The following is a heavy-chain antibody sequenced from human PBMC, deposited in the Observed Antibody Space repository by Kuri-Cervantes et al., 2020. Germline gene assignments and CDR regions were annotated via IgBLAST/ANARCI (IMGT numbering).Heavy chain of an antibody. D-gene: IGHD6-13*01. Sequence: GESLKISCAASGFTFSSYDMHWVRQATGKGLEWMGIIYPGDSDTRYSPSFQGQVTISADKSISTAYLQWSSLKASDTAMYYCARPTSSWYVGQNDYWGQGTLVTVSS. CDR1: GFTFSSYD. V-gene: IGHV5-51*01. CDR3: ARPTSSWYVGQNDY. CDR2: IYPGDSDT. J-gene: IGHJ4*02.